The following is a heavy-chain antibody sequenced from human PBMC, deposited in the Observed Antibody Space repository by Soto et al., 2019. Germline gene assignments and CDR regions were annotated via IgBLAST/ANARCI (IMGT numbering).Heavy chain of an antibody. CDR2: ISSSGSTI. V-gene: IGHV3-11*01. J-gene: IGHJ6*02. D-gene: IGHD3-22*01. CDR1: GFTFSDYY. Sequence: PVGSLRLSCAASGFTFSDYYMSWIRQAPGKGLEWVSYISSSGSTIYYADSVKGRFTISRDNAKNSLYLQMNSLRAEDTAVYYCARAHGLRITMIVVDPSGGMDVWGQGTTVTVSS. CDR3: ARAHGLRITMIVVDPSGGMDV.